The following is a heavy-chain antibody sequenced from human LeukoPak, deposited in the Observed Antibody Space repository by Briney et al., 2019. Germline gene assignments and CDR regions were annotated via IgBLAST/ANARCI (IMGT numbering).Heavy chain of an antibody. V-gene: IGHV4-59*01. Sequence: SETLSLTCTVSGGSISSYYWSWIRQPPGKGLEWIWYIYYSGSTNYNPSLKSRVTISVDTSKNQFSLKLSSVTAADTAVYYCARTTVAGQGPVYWGQGTLVTVSS. CDR1: GGSISSYY. J-gene: IGHJ4*02. CDR2: IYYSGST. CDR3: ARTTVAGQGPVY. D-gene: IGHD6-19*01.